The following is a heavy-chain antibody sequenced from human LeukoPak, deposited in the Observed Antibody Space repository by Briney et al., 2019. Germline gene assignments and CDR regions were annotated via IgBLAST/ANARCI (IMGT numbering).Heavy chain of an antibody. CDR1: GFTFSGYS. CDR2: ISSSSSYI. V-gene: IGHV3-21*01. J-gene: IGHJ4*02. CDR3: ARARVAYCGGDCYSEYFDY. Sequence: GGSLRLSCAGSGFTFSGYSMNWARQAPGKGLEWVSSISSSSSYIYYADSVKGRFTISRDNAKNSLYLQMNSLRAEDTAVYYCARARVAYCGGDCYSEYFDYWGQGTLVTVSS. D-gene: IGHD2-21*02.